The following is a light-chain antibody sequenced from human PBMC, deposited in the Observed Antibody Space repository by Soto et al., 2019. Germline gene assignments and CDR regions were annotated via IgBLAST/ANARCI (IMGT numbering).Light chain of an antibody. V-gene: IGKV3-15*01. J-gene: IGKJ2*01. CDR1: QSVSSN. Sequence: EIVMTQFPAILSVSPGKRATVSCRASQSVSSNLAWYQQKPGQAPRLLIYGASTRATGIPARFSGSGSGTEFTLSISSLQSEDFAVYYCQQYNNWPPKYTFGQGTKLEIK. CDR3: QQYNNWPPKYT. CDR2: GAS.